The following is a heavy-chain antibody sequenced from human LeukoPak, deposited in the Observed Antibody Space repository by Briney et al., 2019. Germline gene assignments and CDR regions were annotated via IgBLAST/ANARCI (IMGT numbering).Heavy chain of an antibody. D-gene: IGHD2-21*02. CDR1: GYTFTGYY. CDR2: INPNSGGT. V-gene: IGHV1-2*02. Sequence: ASVKVSCKASGYTFTGYYMHWVRQAPGQGLVWMGWINPNSGGTNYAQKFQGRVTMTRDTSISTAYMELSRLRSDDTAVYYCANLAYCGGDCYRPWAFDIWGQGTMVTVSS. J-gene: IGHJ3*02. CDR3: ANLAYCGGDCYRPWAFDI.